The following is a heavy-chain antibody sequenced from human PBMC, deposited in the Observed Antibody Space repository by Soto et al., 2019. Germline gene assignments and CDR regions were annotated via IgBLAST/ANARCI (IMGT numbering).Heavy chain of an antibody. V-gene: IGHV3-30*04. CDR2: ISDDGRNK. CDR3: ARAPYYDSGGSATGFDP. J-gene: IGHJ5*02. Sequence: QVQLVESGGGVVQPGRSLRVSCVASGFIFNSYTMHWVRQAPGKGVEWVAVISDDGRNKYYADPVKGRFTISRDNSKNTLYLQMDSLRAEDTAVYYCARAPYYDSGGSATGFDPWGQGTLVTVSS. CDR1: GFIFNSYT. D-gene: IGHD3-22*01.